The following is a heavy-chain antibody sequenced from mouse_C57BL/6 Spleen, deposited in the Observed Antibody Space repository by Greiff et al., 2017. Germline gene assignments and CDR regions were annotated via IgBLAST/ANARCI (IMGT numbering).Heavy chain of an antibody. D-gene: IGHD4-1*01. CDR2: IHPTSSST. CDR3: ARSTGYYFDY. CDR1: GYTFTSYW. Sequence: VQLQQPGAELVKPGASVKLSCKASGYTFTSYWMHWVKQRPGQGLEWIGMIHPTSSSTNYNEKFKSKATLTVDKSSSTAYMQLSSLTSEDSAVYYFARSTGYYFDYWGQGTTLTVSS. V-gene: IGHV1-64*01. J-gene: IGHJ2*01.